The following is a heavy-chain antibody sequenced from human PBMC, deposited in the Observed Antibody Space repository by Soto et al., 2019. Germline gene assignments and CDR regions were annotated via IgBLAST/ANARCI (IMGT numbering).Heavy chain of an antibody. CDR2: IWYDGSNK. CDR3: ARDYYSKYENAYNWFDP. D-gene: IGHD4-4*01. V-gene: IGHV3-33*01. CDR1: GFTFSTYG. Sequence: EGSLRLSWAASGFTFSTYGMHGGRQAPGKGLEWVAVIWYDGSNKYYADSVKGRFTISRDNSKNTLYLQMNSLRAEDTAVYYCARDYYSKYENAYNWFDPWGQGTLVTVSS. J-gene: IGHJ5*02.